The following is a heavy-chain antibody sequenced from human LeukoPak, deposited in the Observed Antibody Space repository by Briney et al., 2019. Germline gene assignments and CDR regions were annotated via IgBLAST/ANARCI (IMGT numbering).Heavy chain of an antibody. V-gene: IGHV1-18*04. D-gene: IGHD6-19*01. Sequence: GASVKVSCKTSGYTFTGYYIHWVRQAPGQGLEWMGWISAYNGNTNYAQKFQGRVTMTEDTSTDTAYMELSSLRSEDTAVYYCATGTGYSSGWSFFDYWGQGTLVTVSS. CDR2: ISAYNGNT. CDR1: GYTFTGYY. J-gene: IGHJ4*02. CDR3: ATGTGYSSGWSFFDY.